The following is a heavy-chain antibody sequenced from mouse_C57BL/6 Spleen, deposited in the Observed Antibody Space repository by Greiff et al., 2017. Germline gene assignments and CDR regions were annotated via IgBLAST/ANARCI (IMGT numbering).Heavy chain of an antibody. V-gene: IGHV1-82*01. J-gene: IGHJ3*01. Sequence: QVQLQQSGPELVKPGASVKISCKASGYAFSSSWMNWVKQRPGKGLEWIGRIYPGDGDTNYNGKFKGKAKLTADKSSSTAYMQLSSLTSEDSAVYFCAIQDSGWFAYWGQGTLVTVSA. CDR3: AIQDSGWFAY. CDR1: GYAFSSSW. D-gene: IGHD6-1*01. CDR2: IYPGDGDT.